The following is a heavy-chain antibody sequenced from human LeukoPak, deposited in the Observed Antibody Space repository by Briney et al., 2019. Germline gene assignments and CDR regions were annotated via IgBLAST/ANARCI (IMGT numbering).Heavy chain of an antibody. CDR1: GNSISSGDYY. J-gene: IGHJ6*03. Sequence: PSETLSLTCTVSGNSISSGDYYWSWIRQPAGKGLEWIGYIYYSGSTNYNPSLKSRVTISVDTSKNQFSLKLSSVTAADTAVYYCARGFPGSSGYYYVAYYYYYMDVWGKGTTVTVSS. CDR2: IYYSGST. V-gene: IGHV4-61*10. CDR3: ARGFPGSSGYYYVAYYYYYMDV. D-gene: IGHD3-22*01.